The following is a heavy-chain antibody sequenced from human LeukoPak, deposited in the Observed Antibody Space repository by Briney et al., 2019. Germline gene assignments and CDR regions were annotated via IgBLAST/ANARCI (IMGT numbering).Heavy chain of an antibody. CDR2: INHSGST. J-gene: IGHJ4*02. Sequence: SETLSLTCAVYGGSFSGYYWSWIRQPPGKGLEWIGEINHSGSTNYNPSLKSRVTISVDTSKNQFSLKLSSVTAADTAVYYCASRKPGFTYFDYWGQGTLVTVSS. CDR1: GGSFSGYY. D-gene: IGHD1-14*01. CDR3: ASRKPGFTYFDY. V-gene: IGHV4-34*01.